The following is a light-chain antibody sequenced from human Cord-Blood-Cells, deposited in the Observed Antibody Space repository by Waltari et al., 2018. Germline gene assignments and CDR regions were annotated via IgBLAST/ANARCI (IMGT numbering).Light chain of an antibody. CDR3: QQYGSSSWT. J-gene: IGKJ1*01. CDR1: QSVSSSY. Sequence: EIVLTQSPGTLSLSPGEGATLACRASQSVSSSYLAWYQQKPGQAPRLLIYGASSRATGIPDRFSGSGSGTDFTLTISSLEPEDFAVYYCQQYGSSSWTFGQGTKVEIK. CDR2: GAS. V-gene: IGKV3-20*01.